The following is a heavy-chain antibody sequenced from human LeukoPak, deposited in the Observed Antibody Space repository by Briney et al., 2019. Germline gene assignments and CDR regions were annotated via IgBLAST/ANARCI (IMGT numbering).Heavy chain of an antibody. Sequence: NPSETLSLTCTVSGYSISSGYYWGWIRQPPGKGLEWIGSIYHSGSTYYNLSLKSRVTISVDTSKNQFSLKLSSVTAADTAVYYCARVTGYVMEDYFDYWGQGTLVTVSS. V-gene: IGHV4-38-2*02. J-gene: IGHJ4*02. CDR2: IYHSGST. D-gene: IGHD6-13*01. CDR3: ARVTGYVMEDYFDY. CDR1: GYSISSGYY.